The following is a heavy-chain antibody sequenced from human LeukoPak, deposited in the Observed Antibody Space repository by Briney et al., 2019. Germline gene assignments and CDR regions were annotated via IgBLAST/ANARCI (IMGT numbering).Heavy chain of an antibody. CDR3: ARGDYYDSSGYSQYFQH. V-gene: IGHV3-74*01. CDR2: INTDGTST. D-gene: IGHD3-22*01. CDR1: GFTFNSYW. J-gene: IGHJ1*01. Sequence: GGSLRLSCAASGFTFNSYWMHWVRQAPGKGLVWVSRINTDGTSTNLADSVKGRFTISRDNSKNTLYLQMNSLRAEDTAVYYCARGDYYDSSGYSQYFQHWGQGTLVTVSS.